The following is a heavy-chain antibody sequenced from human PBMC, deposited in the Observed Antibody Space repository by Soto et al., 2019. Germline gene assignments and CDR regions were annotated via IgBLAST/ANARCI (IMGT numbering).Heavy chain of an antibody. CDR1: GYTFTSYD. CDR2: MNPNSGNT. CDR3: ARGLGGSGSYYRTDYYYYGMDV. J-gene: IGHJ6*02. D-gene: IGHD3-10*01. V-gene: IGHV1-8*01. Sequence: QVQLVQSGAKVKKPGASVKVSCKASGYTFTSYDINWVRQATGQGLEWMGWMNPNSGNTGYAQKFQGRVTMTRNTSISTAYMELSSLRSEDTAVYYCARGLGGSGSYYRTDYYYYGMDVWGQGTTVTVSS.